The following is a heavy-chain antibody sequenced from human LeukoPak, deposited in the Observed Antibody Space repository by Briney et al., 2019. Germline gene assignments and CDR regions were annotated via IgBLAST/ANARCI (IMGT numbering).Heavy chain of an antibody. CDR2: IYYSGST. CDR1: GGSISSGGYS. D-gene: IGHD3-10*01. Sequence: SETLSLTCAVSGGSISSGGYSWSWIRQPPGRGLEWIGYIYYSGSTYYNPSLKSLVTISVDRSKNHFSLKLSSVTAADTAVYYCARGYYYGAGSPYFDHWGQGTLVIVSS. V-gene: IGHV4-30-2*01. J-gene: IGHJ4*02. CDR3: ARGYYYGAGSPYFDH.